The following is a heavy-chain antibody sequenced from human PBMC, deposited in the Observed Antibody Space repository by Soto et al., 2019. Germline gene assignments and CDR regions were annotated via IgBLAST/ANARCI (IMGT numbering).Heavy chain of an antibody. V-gene: IGHV1-46*01. D-gene: IGHD6-6*01. CDR1: GYTFTSYY. CDR2: INPSGGST. Sequence: ASVKVSCKASGYTFTSYYMHWVRQAPGQGLEWMGIINPSGGSTSYAQKFQGRVTMTRDTPTSTVYMELSSLRSEDTAVYYCARDYMAARTSRGYYYYGMDVWGQGTTVTVSS. CDR3: ARDYMAARTSRGYYYYGMDV. J-gene: IGHJ6*02.